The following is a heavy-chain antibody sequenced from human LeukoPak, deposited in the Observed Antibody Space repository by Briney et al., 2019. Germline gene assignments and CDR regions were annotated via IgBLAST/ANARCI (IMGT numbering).Heavy chain of an antibody. CDR3: ARGPPIYGSSTSCYARNY. Sequence: SETLSLTCAVYGGSFSGYYWSWIRQPPGKGLEWIGEINHSGSTNYNPSLKSRVTISVDTSKNQFSLKLSSVTAPDTAVYYCARGPPIYGSSTSCYARNYWGQGTLVTVSS. V-gene: IGHV4-34*01. CDR2: INHSGST. CDR1: GGSFSGYY. D-gene: IGHD2-2*01. J-gene: IGHJ4*02.